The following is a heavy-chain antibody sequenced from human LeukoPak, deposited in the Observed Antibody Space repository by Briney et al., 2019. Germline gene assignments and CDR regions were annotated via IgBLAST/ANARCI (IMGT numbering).Heavy chain of an antibody. Sequence: GGSLRLTCTASGFTFSTFWMTWVRQAPGKGLEWVANIKQDGSEQYHVDSVKGRFTISRDNAKNSVYLQMNSLRAEDTAVYYCARRHHFGFLDSWGQATLVTVSS. CDR1: GFTFSTFW. CDR2: IKQDGSEQ. V-gene: IGHV3-7*04. D-gene: IGHD3-10*01. CDR3: ARRHHFGFLDS. J-gene: IGHJ4*02.